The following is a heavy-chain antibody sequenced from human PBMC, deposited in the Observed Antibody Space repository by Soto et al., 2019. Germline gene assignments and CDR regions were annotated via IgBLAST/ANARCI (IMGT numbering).Heavy chain of an antibody. J-gene: IGHJ6*02. CDR3: ARTRKALATVTTGYYGMDV. CDR1: GFSLSTSGMC. V-gene: IGHV2-70*01. Sequence: PTLVNPTQTLTLTCTFSGFSLSTSGMCVSWIRQPPGKALEWLALIDWDDDKYYSTSLKTRLTISKDTSKNQVVLTMTNMDPVDTATYYCARTRKALATVTTGYYGMDVWGQGTTVTVSS. D-gene: IGHD4-4*01. CDR2: IDWDDDK.